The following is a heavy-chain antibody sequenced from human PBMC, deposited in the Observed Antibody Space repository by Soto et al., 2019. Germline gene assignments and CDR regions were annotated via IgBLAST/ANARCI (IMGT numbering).Heavy chain of an antibody. CDR3: ARCVFLTRIGFYIDY. D-gene: IGHD3-9*01. J-gene: IGHJ4*02. V-gene: IGHV5-51*01. Sequence: EVQVVQSGAEVKRPGESLKISCEGSGYTFTNYWIGWVRQRPGKGLEWMGIVYPSDSDARYTPSFQGRVTISADKSINTAYLQWSGLEASDTAIYYCARCVFLTRIGFYIDYWGLGTLVTVSS. CDR1: GYTFTNYW. CDR2: VYPSDSDA.